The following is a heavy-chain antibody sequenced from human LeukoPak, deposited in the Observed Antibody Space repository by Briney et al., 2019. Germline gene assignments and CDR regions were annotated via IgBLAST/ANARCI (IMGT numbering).Heavy chain of an antibody. D-gene: IGHD2-2*01. Sequence: ASVKVSCKASGGTFSSYAISWVRQAPGQGLEWMGGIIPIFGTANYAQKFQGRVTIIADESTSTAYMELSSLRSEDTAVYYCASRILGYCSSTSCYEEYYFDYWGQGTLVTVSS. CDR2: IIPIFGTA. J-gene: IGHJ4*02. CDR1: GGTFSSYA. V-gene: IGHV1-69*01. CDR3: ASRILGYCSSTSCYEEYYFDY.